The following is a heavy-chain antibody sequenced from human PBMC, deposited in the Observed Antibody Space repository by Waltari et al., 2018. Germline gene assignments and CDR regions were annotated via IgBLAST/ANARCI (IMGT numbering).Heavy chain of an antibody. D-gene: IGHD6-6*01. CDR3: ARAGAWEGVAARLVDY. J-gene: IGHJ4*02. V-gene: IGHV3-30-3*01. CDR2: ISYDGSNK. CDR1: GLTFSRYA. Sequence: QVQLVESGGGVVQPGRSLRLSCAASGLTFSRYAMHWLRQAPGKGLEWVAVISYDGSNKYCADSGKGRFTISRDNSKNTLYLQMNSLRAEDTAVYYCARAGAWEGVAARLVDYWGQGTLVTVSS.